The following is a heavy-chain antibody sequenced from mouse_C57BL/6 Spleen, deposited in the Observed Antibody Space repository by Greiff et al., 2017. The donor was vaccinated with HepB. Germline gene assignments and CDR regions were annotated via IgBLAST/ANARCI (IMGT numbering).Heavy chain of an antibody. J-gene: IGHJ4*01. CDR1: GFSLTSYG. D-gene: IGHD2-2*01. CDR3: ARDGIYYGYDGSNAMDY. V-gene: IGHV2-2*01. Sequence: QVQLQQSGPGLVQPSQSLSITCTVSGFSLTSYGVHWVRQSPGKGLEWLGVIWSGGSTDYNAAFISRLSISKDNSKSQVFFKMNSLQADDTAIYYCARDGIYYGYDGSNAMDYWGQGTSVTVSS. CDR2: IWSGGST.